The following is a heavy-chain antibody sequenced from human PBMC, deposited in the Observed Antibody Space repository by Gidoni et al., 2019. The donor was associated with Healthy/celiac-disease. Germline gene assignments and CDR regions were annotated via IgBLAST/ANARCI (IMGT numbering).Heavy chain of an antibody. V-gene: IGHV4-30-4*01. CDR2: ISYSGST. CDR3: ARGARDFWSGMGGMDV. D-gene: IGHD3-3*01. CDR1: GGATSSGDYY. Sequence: QVQLQESGPGLVKPSQTLSLTCTVSGGATSSGDYYWRWIRPPPGKGLEWIGYISYSGSTYYNPSLKSRVTISVDTSKNQFSLKLSSVTAADTAVYYCARGARDFWSGMGGMDVWGQGTTVTVSS. J-gene: IGHJ6*02.